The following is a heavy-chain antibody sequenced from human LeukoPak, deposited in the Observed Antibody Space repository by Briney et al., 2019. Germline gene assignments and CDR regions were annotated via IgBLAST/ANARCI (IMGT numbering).Heavy chain of an antibody. CDR3: ARLSRTFSRLGAFDY. CDR1: RGTFSKYA. J-gene: IGHJ4*02. D-gene: IGHD2/OR15-2a*01. V-gene: IGHV1-69*04. CDR2: IIPILNIT. Sequence: SVKVSCKASRGTFSKYAISWVRQAPGQGLEWMGRIIPILNITHYAQKFQGRVTIAADKSTSTAYMELSSLRAEDTAVYYCARLSRTFSRLGAFDYWGQGTLVTASS.